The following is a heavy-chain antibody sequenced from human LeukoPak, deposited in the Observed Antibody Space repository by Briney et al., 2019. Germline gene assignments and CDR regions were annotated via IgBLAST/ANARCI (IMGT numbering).Heavy chain of an antibody. Sequence: VASVKVSCKASGGTFSSYAISWVRQAPGQGLEWMGGIIPIFGTANYAQKFQGRVTITADKSTSTAYMELSSLRSEDTAVYYCARDVAAAGHYYYYYYMDVWGKGTTVTVSS. CDR2: IIPIFGTA. D-gene: IGHD6-13*01. V-gene: IGHV1-69*06. J-gene: IGHJ6*03. CDR3: ARDVAAAGHYYYYYYMDV. CDR1: GGTFSSYA.